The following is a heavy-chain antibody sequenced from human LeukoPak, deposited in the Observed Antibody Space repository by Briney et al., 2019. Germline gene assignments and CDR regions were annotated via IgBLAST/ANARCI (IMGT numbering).Heavy chain of an antibody. V-gene: IGHV3-30*18. CDR2: ISYDGSNK. CDR1: GFTFSSYG. D-gene: IGHD3-10*01. Sequence: GRSLRLSCAASGFTFSSYGMHWVRQAPGKGLEWVAVISYDGSNKYYADSVKGRFTISRDNSKNTLYVQMNSLRGEDTAVYYCAKDGPHTMVRGVIISDYYYYGMDVWGKGTTVTDSS. J-gene: IGHJ6*04. CDR3: AKDGPHTMVRGVIISDYYYYGMDV.